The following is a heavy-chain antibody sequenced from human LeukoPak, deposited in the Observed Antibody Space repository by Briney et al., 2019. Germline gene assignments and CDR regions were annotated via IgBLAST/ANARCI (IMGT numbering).Heavy chain of an antibody. Sequence: GGSLRLSCAASGFTFSSYAMHWVRQAPGKGLEWVAVISYDGSNKYYTDSVKGRFIISRDNSKNTLYLQMHSLRAEDTAVYYCARAGFTFSDYFGSFFDYWGQGTLVTVSS. D-gene: IGHD3-10*01. V-gene: IGHV3-30*04. CDR1: GFTFSSYA. CDR3: ARAGFTFSDYFGSFFDY. CDR2: ISYDGSNK. J-gene: IGHJ4*02.